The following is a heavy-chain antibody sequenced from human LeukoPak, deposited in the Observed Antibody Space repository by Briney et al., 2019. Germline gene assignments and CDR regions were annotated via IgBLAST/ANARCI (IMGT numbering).Heavy chain of an antibody. Sequence: PGGSLRLSCAASGFTFSDYAMSWVRQAPGKGLEWVSGISGSGGSTHYADSVKGRFTISRDNAKNTLYLQMNSLRAEDTAVYYCARDCSGGSCYSGHFDYWGQGTLVTVSS. CDR3: ARDCSGGSCYSGHFDY. J-gene: IGHJ4*02. CDR1: GFTFSDYA. CDR2: ISGSGGST. D-gene: IGHD2-15*01. V-gene: IGHV3-23*01.